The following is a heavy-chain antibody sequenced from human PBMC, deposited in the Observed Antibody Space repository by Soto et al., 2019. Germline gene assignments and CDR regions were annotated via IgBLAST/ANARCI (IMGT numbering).Heavy chain of an antibody. Sequence: GGSLRLSCAASGFTFSDYYMSWIRQAPGKGLEWVSYISSSGSTIYYADSVKGRFTISRDNAKNSLYLQMNSLRAEDTAVYYCARDGVDIVVVPAALGYWGQGTLVTVSS. CDR2: ISSSGSTI. CDR1: GFTFSDYY. D-gene: IGHD2-2*01. J-gene: IGHJ4*02. CDR3: ARDGVDIVVVPAALGY. V-gene: IGHV3-11*01.